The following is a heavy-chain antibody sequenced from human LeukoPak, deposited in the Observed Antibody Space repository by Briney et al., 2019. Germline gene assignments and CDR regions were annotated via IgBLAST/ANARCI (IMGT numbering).Heavy chain of an antibody. CDR3: ARDLTSGTALDY. J-gene: IGHJ4*02. V-gene: IGHV3-30-3*01. CDR2: ISYDGSNK. Sequence: HPGRSLRLSCAASGFTFSSYAMHWVRQALGKGLEWVAVISYDGSNKYYADSVKGRFTISRDNSKNTLYLQMNSLRAEDTAVYYCARDLTSGTALDYWGQGTLVTVSS. CDR1: GFTFSSYA. D-gene: IGHD1-26*01.